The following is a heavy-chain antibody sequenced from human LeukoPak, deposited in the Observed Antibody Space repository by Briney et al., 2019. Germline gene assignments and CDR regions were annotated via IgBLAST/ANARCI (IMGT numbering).Heavy chain of an antibody. CDR2: IHYSGST. Sequence: SETLSLTCTVSGGSISSYYWSWIRQPPGKGLEWIGNIHYSGSTKYNPSLKSRVTISVDTSKNQFSLKVSSLTAADTAVYYCARLGALHDAFDVWGQGTLVTVSS. J-gene: IGHJ3*01. CDR3: ARLGALHDAFDV. D-gene: IGHD3-16*01. CDR1: GGSISSYY. V-gene: IGHV4-59*12.